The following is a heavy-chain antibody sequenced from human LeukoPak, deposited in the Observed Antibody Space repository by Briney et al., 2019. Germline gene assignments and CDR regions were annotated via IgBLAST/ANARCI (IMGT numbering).Heavy chain of an antibody. CDR2: INHSGST. Sequence: SETLSLTCAVCGGSFSGYYWSWIRQPPGKGLEWIGEINHSGSTNYNPSLKSRVTISVDTSKNQFSLKLSSVTAADTAVYYCAQGGCSGGSCYPLGYWGQGTLVTVSS. CDR3: AQGGCSGGSCYPLGY. D-gene: IGHD2-15*01. CDR1: GGSFSGYY. V-gene: IGHV4-34*01. J-gene: IGHJ4*02.